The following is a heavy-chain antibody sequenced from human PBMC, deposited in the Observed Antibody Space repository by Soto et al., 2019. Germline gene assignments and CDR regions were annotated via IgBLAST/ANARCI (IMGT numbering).Heavy chain of an antibody. Sequence: GGPLRLSCAASVFTCSSYAMSWVRQAPGKGLEWVSAISGSGGSTYYADSVKGRFTISRDNSKNTLYLQMNSLRAEDTAVYYCAKDQNGSGSYFHPYYYYYGMDVWGQGTTVTVSS. CDR2: ISGSGGST. J-gene: IGHJ6*02. CDR1: VFTCSSYA. V-gene: IGHV3-23*01. D-gene: IGHD3-10*01. CDR3: AKDQNGSGSYFHPYYYYYGMDV.